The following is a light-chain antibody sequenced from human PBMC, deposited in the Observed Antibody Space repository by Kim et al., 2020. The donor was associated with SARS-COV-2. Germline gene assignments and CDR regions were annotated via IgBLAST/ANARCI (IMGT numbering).Light chain of an antibody. CDR1: QDIANY. Sequence: GDRVTITCQASQDIANYLNWYQQKPGKAPKFLIYDASHLETGVPSRFSGSGSGTDFTFTISSLQPEDFATYYCQQYGNLPPTFGQGTRLEIK. J-gene: IGKJ5*01. V-gene: IGKV1-33*01. CDR3: QQYGNLPPT. CDR2: DAS.